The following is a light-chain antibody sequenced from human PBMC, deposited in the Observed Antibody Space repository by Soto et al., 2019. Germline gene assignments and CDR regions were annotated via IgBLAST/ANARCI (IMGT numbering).Light chain of an antibody. J-gene: IGLJ1*01. CDR2: EVS. Sequence: QSVLTQPASLSGSPGQSITISCTGTSSDVGGYNYVSWYQQHPGKAPKLMIYEVSSRPSGVSDRFSGSKSGTTASLTISGLQAEDEADYYCSSYTSSYIYVFGTGTKVTVL. CDR3: SSYTSSYIYV. V-gene: IGLV2-14*01. CDR1: SSDVGGYNY.